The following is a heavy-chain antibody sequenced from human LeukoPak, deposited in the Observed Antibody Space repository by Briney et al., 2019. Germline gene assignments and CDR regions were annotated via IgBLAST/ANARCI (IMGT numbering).Heavy chain of an antibody. D-gene: IGHD3-10*01. Sequence: SETLSLTCTVSGGSISTSSYSWGWIRQPPGKGLEWIGSIYYSGSTFYNPSLESRVTMSVDTSKNQFSLKLNSVTAADTAVYYCASNYDYGSGSYYKYWGQGTLVTVSS. CDR3: ASNYDYGSGSYYKY. CDR1: GGSISTSSYS. V-gene: IGHV4-39*01. J-gene: IGHJ4*02. CDR2: IYYSGST.